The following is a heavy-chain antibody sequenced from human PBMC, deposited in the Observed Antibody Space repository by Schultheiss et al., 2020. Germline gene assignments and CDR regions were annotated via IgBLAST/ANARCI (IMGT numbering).Heavy chain of an antibody. CDR2: ISGSGGST. J-gene: IGHJ6*02. CDR1: GFTFSSYS. Sequence: GALNSSCAASGFTFSSYSMNWVRQAPGKGLEWVSAISGSGGSTYYADSVKGRFTISRDNSKNTLYLQMNGLRAEDTAVYYCAREESYYYYYGMDVWGQGTTVTVSS. V-gene: IGHV3-23*01. CDR3: AREESYYYYYGMDV.